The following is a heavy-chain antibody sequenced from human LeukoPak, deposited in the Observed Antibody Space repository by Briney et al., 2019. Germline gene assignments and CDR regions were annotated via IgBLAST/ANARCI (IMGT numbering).Heavy chain of an antibody. V-gene: IGHV3-73*01. Sequence: GGSLRLSCAASGFTFSESHMHWVRQASGKGLEWVGHIRNNYATAYAASVKGRFTISRDDSKNTAYLQMNSLKTEDTAVYYCARQTNSCHDYWGRGTLVTVSS. CDR3: ARQTNSCHDY. CDR2: IRNNYAT. D-gene: IGHD2-2*01. CDR1: GFTFSESH. J-gene: IGHJ4*02.